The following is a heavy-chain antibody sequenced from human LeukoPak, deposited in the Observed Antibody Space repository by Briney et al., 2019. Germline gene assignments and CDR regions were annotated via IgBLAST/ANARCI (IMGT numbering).Heavy chain of an antibody. CDR3: ARHSGGSGWAFDI. Sequence: GESLKISCKGSGYSFTSYWIGWVRQMPGKGLEWMGIIYPGDSDTRYSPSFQGQVTISAVKSISAAYLQWSSLKASDTAMYYCARHSGGSGWAFDIWGQGTMVTVSS. J-gene: IGHJ3*02. D-gene: IGHD6-19*01. CDR2: IYPGDSDT. CDR1: GYSFTSYW. V-gene: IGHV5-51*01.